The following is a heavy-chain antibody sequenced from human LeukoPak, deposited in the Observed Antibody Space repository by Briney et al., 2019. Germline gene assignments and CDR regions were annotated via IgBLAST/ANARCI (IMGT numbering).Heavy chain of an antibody. CDR2: IYHSGST. J-gene: IGHJ4*02. D-gene: IGHD1-26*01. Sequence: SGTLSPTCAVSGDSINSSNWWSWVRQPPGKGLEWIGEIYHSGSTNYNPSLKSRVTLSIDKSQNQFSLKLNSVTAADTAVYYCTRVGVEATEFDYWGQGTLVTVSS. CDR3: TRVGVEATEFDY. V-gene: IGHV4-4*02. CDR1: GDSINSSNW.